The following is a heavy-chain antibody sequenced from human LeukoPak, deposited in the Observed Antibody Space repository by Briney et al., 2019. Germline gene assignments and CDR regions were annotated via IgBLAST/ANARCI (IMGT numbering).Heavy chain of an antibody. D-gene: IGHD1-20*01. Sequence: GGSLRLSCAASGFTFSYFEMNWVRQAPGKGLEWVANIKQDGSEKYYVDSVKGRFTIPRDNAKNSLYLQMNSLRAEDTAVYYCARLLVYNSGGEAFDHWGQGTLVIVSS. CDR1: GFTFSYFE. V-gene: IGHV3-7*01. CDR2: IKQDGSEK. J-gene: IGHJ4*02. CDR3: ARLLVYNSGGEAFDH.